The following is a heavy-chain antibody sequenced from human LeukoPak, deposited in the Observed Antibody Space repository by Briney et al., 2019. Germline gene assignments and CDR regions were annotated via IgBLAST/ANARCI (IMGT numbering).Heavy chain of an antibody. J-gene: IGHJ3*02. CDR3: AAVGRYSGYDLSSDAFDI. CDR1: GFTFTSSA. CDR2: IVVGSGNT. V-gene: IGHV1-58*01. Sequence: ASVKVSCKASGFTFTSSAVQWVRQARGQRLEWIGWIVVGSGNTTYAQKFQERVTITRDMSTSTAYMELSSLRSEDTAVYYCAAVGRYSGYDLSSDAFDIWGQGTMVTVSS. D-gene: IGHD5-12*01.